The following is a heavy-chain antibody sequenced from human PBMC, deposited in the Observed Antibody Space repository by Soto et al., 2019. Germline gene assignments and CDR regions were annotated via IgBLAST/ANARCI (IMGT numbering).Heavy chain of an antibody. Sequence: QVQLQESGPGLVKPSETLSLTCTVSGGSISSYYWRWIRQSPGKGLEWIGYIHYSGSTKTNPSPKSRVPISVDTSMTQVSLRLSSVTAAYSAVYFCARARYQLLHPYYYGMDVWGKGTTVSVSS. D-gene: IGHD2-2*01. J-gene: IGHJ6*04. V-gene: IGHV4-59*01. CDR2: IHYSGST. CDR3: ARARYQLLHPYYYGMDV. CDR1: GGSISSYY.